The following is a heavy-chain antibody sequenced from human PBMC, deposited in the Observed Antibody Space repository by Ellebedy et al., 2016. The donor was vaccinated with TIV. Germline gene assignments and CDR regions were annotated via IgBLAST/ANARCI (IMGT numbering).Heavy chain of an antibody. V-gene: IGHV1-46*01. Sequence: ASVKVSXXASGYTFTSYYMHWVRQAPGQGLEWMGIINPTGGSTNYAQKFQGRVTMARDTSTSTVYMEVSSLRAEDTAVYYCATGGSSGYYYAAYFDHWGQGTQVTVSS. CDR2: INPTGGST. CDR3: ATGGSSGYYYAAYFDH. D-gene: IGHD3-22*01. CDR1: GYTFTSYY. J-gene: IGHJ4*02.